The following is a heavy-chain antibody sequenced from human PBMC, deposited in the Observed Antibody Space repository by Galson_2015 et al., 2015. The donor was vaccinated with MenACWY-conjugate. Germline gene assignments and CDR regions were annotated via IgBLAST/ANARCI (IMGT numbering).Heavy chain of an antibody. V-gene: IGHV3-64D*06. CDR3: VKDSAYDFWSGYSNWFDP. CDR1: GFSFSNYP. J-gene: IGHJ5*02. CDR2: VSSNGGTT. D-gene: IGHD3-3*01. Sequence: SLRLSCAASGFSFSNYPMNWVRQAAGKGLEYVSAVSSNGGTTHYADSVKGRFTISRDNSKNTLYLQMSSLRPEDTAMYYCVKDSAYDFWSGYSNWFDPWGQGTPVTVSS.